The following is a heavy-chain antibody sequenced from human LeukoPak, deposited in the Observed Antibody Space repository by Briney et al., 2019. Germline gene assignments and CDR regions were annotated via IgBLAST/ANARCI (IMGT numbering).Heavy chain of an antibody. J-gene: IGHJ1*01. CDR3: ASSLGGQSRGYFQH. CDR2: IYYSGST. D-gene: IGHD3-16*01. Sequence: SETLSLTCTVSGGSISSYYWSWIRQPPGKGPEWIGYIYYSGSTNYNPSLKSRVTISVDTSKNQFSLRLSSVTAADTAVYYCASSLGGQSRGYFQHWGQGTLVTVSS. CDR1: GGSISSYY. V-gene: IGHV4-59*08.